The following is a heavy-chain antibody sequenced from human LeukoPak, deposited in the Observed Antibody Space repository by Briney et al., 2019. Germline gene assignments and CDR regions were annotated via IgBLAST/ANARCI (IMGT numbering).Heavy chain of an antibody. Sequence: PGGSLRLSCAASGFTLNIYAMNWVRQAPGKGLDWVSGLTGSGRDTYYTDSVKGRFTISRDNSKNTLYLQMNSLRPDDTAVYYCVKIAATDPIDFWGQGTLVTVSS. CDR1: GFTLNIYA. CDR3: VKIAATDPIDF. J-gene: IGHJ4*02. D-gene: IGHD6-13*01. CDR2: LTGSGRDT. V-gene: IGHV3-23*01.